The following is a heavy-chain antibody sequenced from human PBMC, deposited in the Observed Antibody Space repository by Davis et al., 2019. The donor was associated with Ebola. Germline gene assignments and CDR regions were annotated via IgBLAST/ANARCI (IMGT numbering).Heavy chain of an antibody. V-gene: IGHV3-9*03. D-gene: IGHD4-11*01. CDR2: ISWNSYTI. CDR1: GFTFDDYA. Sequence: SLKISCAASGFTFDDYAMHWVRLAPGKGLEWVSGISWNSYTIGYADSVKGRFTISRDNAKNSLYLQMNGLRAEDMAVYYCAKATTVTTFGYAFDMWGQGTMVTVSS. CDR3: AKATTVTTFGYAFDM. J-gene: IGHJ3*02.